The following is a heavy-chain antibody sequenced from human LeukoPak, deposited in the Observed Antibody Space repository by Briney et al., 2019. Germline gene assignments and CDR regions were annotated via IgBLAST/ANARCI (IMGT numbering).Heavy chain of an antibody. CDR1: GGALSGYA. Sequence: ASVKVSCKASGGALSGYAISWVRQAPGQGLEWMGGIIPIYGTPHSAQKFQGRVTITTDESTSTAFMDLSSLRSEDTAVYYCARATGIAGAVAGSYFQHWGQGTLVTVSS. J-gene: IGHJ1*01. CDR3: ARATGIAGAVAGSYFQH. V-gene: IGHV1-69*05. CDR2: IIPIYGTP. D-gene: IGHD6-19*01.